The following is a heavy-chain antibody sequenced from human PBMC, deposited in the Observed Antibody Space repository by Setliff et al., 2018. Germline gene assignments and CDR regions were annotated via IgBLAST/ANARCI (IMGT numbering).Heavy chain of an antibody. J-gene: IGHJ2*01. V-gene: IGHV4-59*08. CDR2: IYYSGST. CDR1: GGSISTYY. Sequence: PSETLSLTCTVSGGSISTYYWSWIRQPPGKGLEWIGYIYYSGSTNYNPSLKSRVTISVDTSKNQFSLKLSSVTAADTAVYYCARLPRGGRWYFDLWGRGTLVTVSS. D-gene: IGHD3-16*01. CDR3: ARLPRGGRWYFDL.